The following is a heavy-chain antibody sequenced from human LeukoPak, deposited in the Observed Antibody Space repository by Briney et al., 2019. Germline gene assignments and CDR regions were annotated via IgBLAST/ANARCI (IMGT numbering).Heavy chain of an antibody. D-gene: IGHD2-2*01. CDR3: ARGRGGYCSSTSCHGYWYFDL. CDR1: GGSFSGYY. V-gene: IGHV4-34*01. J-gene: IGHJ2*01. Sequence: SETLSLTCAVYGGSFSGYYWSWIRQPPGKGLEWIGEINHSGSTNYNPSLKSRVTISVDTSKNQFSLKLSSVTAADTAVYYCARGRGGYCSSTSCHGYWYFDLWGRGTLVTVSS. CDR2: INHSGST.